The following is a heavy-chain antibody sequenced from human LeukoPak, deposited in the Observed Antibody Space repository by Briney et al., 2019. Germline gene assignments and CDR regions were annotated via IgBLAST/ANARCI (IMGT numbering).Heavy chain of an antibody. J-gene: IGHJ4*02. CDR2: IFSGGMI. D-gene: IGHD1-14*01. CDR1: GFNVSGNY. CDR3: ARNGGSDRYYFDH. Sequence: GGSLRLSCAASGFNVSGNYMSWVRQAPGKGLEWVSVIFSGGMIYYTESVKGRFTISRDNSKNTVYLQMNSLRAEDTAVYYCARNGGSDRYYFDHWGQGTLVTVSS. V-gene: IGHV3-53*01.